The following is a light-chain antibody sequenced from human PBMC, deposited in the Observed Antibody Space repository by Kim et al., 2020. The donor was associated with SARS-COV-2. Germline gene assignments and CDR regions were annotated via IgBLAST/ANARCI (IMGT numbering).Light chain of an antibody. V-gene: IGKV3-15*01. CDR2: GAS. Sequence: VSPGERAPLSCGASQSVSDDLAWYQQKPGQAPRLLIYGASTRATGIPARFSGSGFGTLFTLTISSLQSEDFAVYYCHQYNNWPQTFGQGTKVDIK. J-gene: IGKJ1*01. CDR3: HQYNNWPQT. CDR1: QSVSDD.